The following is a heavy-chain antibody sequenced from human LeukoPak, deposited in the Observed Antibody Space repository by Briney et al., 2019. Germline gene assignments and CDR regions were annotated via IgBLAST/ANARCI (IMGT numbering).Heavy chain of an antibody. D-gene: IGHD1-7*01. CDR2: IYYSGST. V-gene: IGHV4-30-4*08. CDR1: GGSISSGNYY. CDR3: ARGPKNSGSSFDP. Sequence: SETLSLTCSVSGGSISSGNYYWTWIRQPPEKGLEWIRYIYYSGSTYYNPSLKSRINISVDTSKNQFSLKLSSVTAADTAVYYCARGPKNSGSSFDPWGQGTLVTVSS. J-gene: IGHJ5*02.